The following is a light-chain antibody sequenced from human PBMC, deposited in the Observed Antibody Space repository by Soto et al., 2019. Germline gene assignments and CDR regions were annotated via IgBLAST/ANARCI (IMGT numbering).Light chain of an antibody. J-gene: IGLJ3*02. V-gene: IGLV2-14*01. CDR1: SSDIGGYKY. Sequence: QSALTQPASVSGSPGQSITISCTGASSDIGGYKYVSWYQQHPGKAPKLLIYEINNRPSGVSNRFSGSKSGRTASLTISGLQAEDEADYYCISYTSTNTLEVFGGGTKVTVL. CDR2: EIN. CDR3: ISYTSTNTLEV.